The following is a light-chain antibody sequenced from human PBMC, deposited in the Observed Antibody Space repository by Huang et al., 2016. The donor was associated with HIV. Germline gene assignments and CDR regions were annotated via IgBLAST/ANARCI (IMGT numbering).Light chain of an antibody. CDR3: QQFSSYSPLT. CDR2: AAS. CDR1: QGLSSS. V-gene: IGKV1-9*01. Sequence: IQLTQSPSSLSASVGDRVTITCRASQGLSSSLVWYQQKPVKAPKLLIYAASTLQSGVTSRFSGSGSGTNFTLTISSLQPEDSATYYCQQFSSYSPLTFGGGTKVEIK. J-gene: IGKJ4*01.